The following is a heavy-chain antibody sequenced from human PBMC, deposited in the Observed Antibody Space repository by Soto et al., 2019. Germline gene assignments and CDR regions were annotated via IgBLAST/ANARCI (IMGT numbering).Heavy chain of an antibody. D-gene: IGHD3-3*01. CDR2: IIPIFGTA. CDR1: GGTFSSSA. V-gene: IGHV1-69*01. CDR3: ARAYFDGFWSGVLFDL. J-gene: IGHJ2*01. Sequence: HVQLVQSGAEVKKPGSSVKVSCKASGGTFSSSAISWVRQAPGQGLEWMGGIIPIFGTANYAQKFQGRVTITADESTSTAYMELSSLRSEATAVYYCARAYFDGFWSGVLFDLWGRGTLVTVSS.